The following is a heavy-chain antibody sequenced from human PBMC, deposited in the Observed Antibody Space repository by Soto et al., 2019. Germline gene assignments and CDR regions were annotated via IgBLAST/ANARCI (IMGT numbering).Heavy chain of an antibody. V-gene: IGHV1-69*06. CDR1: GGTFSSYA. CDR3: AREAMIDHKIDY. Sequence: ASVKVSCEASGGTFSSYAISWVRQAPGQGLEWMGGIIPIFGTANYAQKFQGRVTITADKSTSTAYMELSSLRSEDTAVYYCAREAMIDHKIDYWGKGTLVTVSS. J-gene: IGHJ4*02. CDR2: IIPIFGTA. D-gene: IGHD3-22*01.